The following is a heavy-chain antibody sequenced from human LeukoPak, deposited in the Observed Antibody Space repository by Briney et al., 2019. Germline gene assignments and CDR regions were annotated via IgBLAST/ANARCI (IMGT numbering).Heavy chain of an antibody. D-gene: IGHD3-22*01. CDR1: EFTFSSYW. V-gene: IGHV3-74*01. Sequence: PGGSLRLSCAASEFTFSSYWMHWVRQAPGKGLVWVSRINSDGSSTSYADSVKGRFTISRDNAKNTLYLQMNSLRAEDTAVYYCARADTTYYYDSSGYLAPGTFDYWGQGTLVTVSS. CDR3: ARADTTYYYDSSGYLAPGTFDY. J-gene: IGHJ4*02. CDR2: INSDGSST.